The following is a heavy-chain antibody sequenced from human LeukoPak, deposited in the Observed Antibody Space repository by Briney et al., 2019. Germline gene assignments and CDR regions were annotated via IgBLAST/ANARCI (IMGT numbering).Heavy chain of an antibody. CDR3: ARRGMVRGVTLYYFDY. V-gene: IGHV4-39*01. Sequence: PSETLSLTCTVSGGSISSSNYYWSWIRQPPGKELEWIASINYGGTTYYNPSLKSRVTISVDTSKNQFSLKLSSVTAADTAVYYCARRGMVRGVTLYYFDYWGQGTLVTVSS. CDR1: GGSISSSNYY. D-gene: IGHD3-10*01. J-gene: IGHJ4*02. CDR2: INYGGTT.